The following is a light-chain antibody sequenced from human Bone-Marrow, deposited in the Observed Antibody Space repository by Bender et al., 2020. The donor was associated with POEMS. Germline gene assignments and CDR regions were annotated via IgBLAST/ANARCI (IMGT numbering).Light chain of an antibody. CDR3: ATWDDSLSGLG. J-gene: IGLJ2*01. Sequence: QSVLTQPPSASGTPGQRVTISCSGSRSNIETNPVNWYQQLPGTAPKLLIYNTNQRPSGVPDRFSGSRSGTSASLAISGLQAEDEADYYCATWDDSLSGLGIGGGTKLSVL. CDR2: NTN. CDR1: RSNIETNP. V-gene: IGLV1-44*01.